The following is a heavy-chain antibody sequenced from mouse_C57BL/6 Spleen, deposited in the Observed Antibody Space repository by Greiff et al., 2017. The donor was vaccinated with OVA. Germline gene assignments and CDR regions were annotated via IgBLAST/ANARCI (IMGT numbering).Heavy chain of an antibody. CDR3: ARRKVLTVYFDY. CDR1: GYTFTDYY. V-gene: IGHV1-26*01. D-gene: IGHD4-1*01. Sequence: EVQLQQSGPELVKPGASVKISCKASGYTFTDYYMNWVKQSHGKSLEWIGDINPNNGGTSYNQKFKGKATLTVDKSSSTAYMELRSLTSEDSAVYYCARRKVLTVYFDYWGQGTTLTVSS. CDR2: INPNNGGT. J-gene: IGHJ2*01.